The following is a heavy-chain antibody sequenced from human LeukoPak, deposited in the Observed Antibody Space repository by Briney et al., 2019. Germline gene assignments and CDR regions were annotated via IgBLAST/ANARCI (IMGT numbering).Heavy chain of an antibody. CDR3: ARDRSRQGFDP. CDR2: INPNSGGT. J-gene: IGHJ5*02. Sequence: ASVKVSCKASGYTFTGYYMHWVRQAPGQGLEWMGWINPNSGGTSYAQKFQGRVTMTRDTSISTAYMELSRLRSDDTAVYYCARDRSRQGFDPWGQGTLVTVSS. CDR1: GYTFTGYY. V-gene: IGHV1-2*02.